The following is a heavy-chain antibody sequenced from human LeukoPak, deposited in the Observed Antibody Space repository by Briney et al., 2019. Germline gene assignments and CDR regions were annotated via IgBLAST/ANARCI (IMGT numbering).Heavy chain of an antibody. D-gene: IGHD3-22*01. V-gene: IGHV4-4*02. CDR3: ARRERDYDSSGYPDAFDI. J-gene: IGHJ3*02. Sequence: SGTLSLTCAVSGGSISSNNWWSWVRQPPGEGLEWIGVIYHSGSTNYYPSLKGRVTMSVDKSKNQFSLKLSSVTAADTAVYYCARRERDYDSSGYPDAFDIWGQGTMVTVSS. CDR1: GGSISSNNW. CDR2: IYHSGST.